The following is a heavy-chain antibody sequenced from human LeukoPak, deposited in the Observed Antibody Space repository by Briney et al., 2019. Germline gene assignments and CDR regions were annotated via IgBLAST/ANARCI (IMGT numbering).Heavy chain of an antibody. Sequence: PSETLSLTCTVSGDFISSSSYYWGWIRQPPGKGLEWFGSIYYSGRTYYNPSLKSRVTISVDTSKNQFFLKLSLVTAADTAVYYYARHYYGSGSYYGLTGFDYWGQGTLVTVSS. J-gene: IGHJ4*02. CDR2: IYYSGRT. D-gene: IGHD3-10*01. CDR3: ARHYYGSGSYYGLTGFDY. V-gene: IGHV4-39*01. CDR1: GDFISSSSYY.